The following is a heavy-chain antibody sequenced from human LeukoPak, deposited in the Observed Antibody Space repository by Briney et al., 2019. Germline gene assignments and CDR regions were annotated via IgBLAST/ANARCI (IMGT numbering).Heavy chain of an antibody. V-gene: IGHV1-58*01. CDR2: IFVGSGNT. Sequence: ASVKVSCKASGFTFTSSAVQWVRQARGQRLEWIGWIFVGSGNTNYAQKFQERVTITRDMSTSTAYMELSSLRSEDTAVYYCAAEYDSSGYIVGFVGMDVWGQETTVTVSS. D-gene: IGHD3-22*01. CDR1: GFTFTSSA. J-gene: IGHJ6*02. CDR3: AAEYDSSGYIVGFVGMDV.